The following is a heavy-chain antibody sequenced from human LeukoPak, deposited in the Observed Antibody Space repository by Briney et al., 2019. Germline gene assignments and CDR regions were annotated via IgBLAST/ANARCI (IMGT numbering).Heavy chain of an antibody. Sequence: PGRSLRLSCAASGSTFSSYAMHWVRQAPGKGLEWVAVISYDGRNKYYADSVKGRFTISRDNSKKTLYPQMNSLRGEDTAVYYCAREGGSPRNVGTFDYWGQGTLVTVYS. CDR1: GSTFSSYA. J-gene: IGHJ4*02. CDR2: ISYDGRNK. CDR3: AREGGSPRNVGTFDY. V-gene: IGHV3-30*04. D-gene: IGHD1-14*01.